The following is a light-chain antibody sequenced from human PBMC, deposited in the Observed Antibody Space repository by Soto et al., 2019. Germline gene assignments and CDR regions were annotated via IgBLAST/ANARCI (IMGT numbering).Light chain of an antibody. J-gene: IGLJ2*01. CDR3: VLYMRSGISV. V-gene: IGLV8-61*01. CDR2: NTS. CDR1: SDSVSASHF. Sequence: QTVVTREPSLSVSPGGTVTLTGGWSSDSVSASHFPSWYQQTPGQAPRTLVYNTSTRSSELPDRFSGPILGNRAALTITGAQADDESDYYCVLYMRSGISVFGGGTKVTVL.